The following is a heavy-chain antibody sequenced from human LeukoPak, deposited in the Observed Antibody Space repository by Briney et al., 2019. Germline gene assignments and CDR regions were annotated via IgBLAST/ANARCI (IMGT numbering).Heavy chain of an antibody. D-gene: IGHD6-19*01. V-gene: IGHV4-61*05. J-gene: IGHJ4*02. CDR1: GGSISSSNYY. CDR3: ARRESSGFFDY. Sequence: PSETLSLTCTVSGGSISSSNYYWGWIRQPPGKGLEWIGYIYYSGSTSYNPSLNSRVTISLDTSKNQFSLNLSSVTAADTAVYYCARRESSGFFDYWGQGTLVTVSS. CDR2: IYYSGST.